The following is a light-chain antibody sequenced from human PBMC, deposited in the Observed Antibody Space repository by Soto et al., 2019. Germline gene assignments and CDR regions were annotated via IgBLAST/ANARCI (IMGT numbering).Light chain of an antibody. CDR3: QQRASWPPFT. Sequence: EIVLAKSPATLSLSPGERATLSCRASQDISNFLAWYQQRPGQGPRPLIYDASNRATAIPPRLSGSGSGTDFTLTIVGLEPEDFAIYYCQQRASWPPFTFGQGNKREV. CDR1: QDISNF. J-gene: IGKJ2*01. CDR2: DAS. V-gene: IGKV3-11*01.